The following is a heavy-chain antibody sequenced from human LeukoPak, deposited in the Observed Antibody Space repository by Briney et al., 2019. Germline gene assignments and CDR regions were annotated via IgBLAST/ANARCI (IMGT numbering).Heavy chain of an antibody. V-gene: IGHV3-21*01. CDR1: GFTFSSYS. CDR3: ARRNRDYDIRDYYYYMDV. D-gene: IGHD3-9*01. CDR2: ISSSSSYI. J-gene: IGHJ6*03. Sequence: GGSLRLSCAASGFTFSSYSMNWVRQAPGKGLEWVSSISSSSSYIYYADSVKGRFTISRDNAKNSLYLQMNSPRAEDTAVYYCARRNRDYDIRDYYYYMDVWGKGTTVTVSS.